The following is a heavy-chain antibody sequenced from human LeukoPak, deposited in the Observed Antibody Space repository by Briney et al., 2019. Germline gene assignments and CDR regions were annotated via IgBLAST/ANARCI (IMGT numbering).Heavy chain of an antibody. CDR3: ARDSSSYDYVWGSYRSQSWFDP. CDR1: GYTFTSYG. CDR2: ISAYNGNT. V-gene: IGHV1-18*04. Sequence: ASVKVSCKASGYTFTSYGISWVRQAPGQGLDWMGWISAYNGNTNYAQKLQGRVTITTDTYTSTAYMELRSPRSDDTALYYCARDSSSYDYVWGSYRSQSWFDPWGQGTLVTVSS. J-gene: IGHJ5*02. D-gene: IGHD3-16*02.